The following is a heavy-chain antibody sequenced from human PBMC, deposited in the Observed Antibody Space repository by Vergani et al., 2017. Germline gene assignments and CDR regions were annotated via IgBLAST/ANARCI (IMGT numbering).Heavy chain of an antibody. CDR3: ARASYYYDSSGSTSYYYGMDV. CDR1: GFTVSSNY. J-gene: IGHJ6*02. D-gene: IGHD3-22*01. V-gene: IGHV3-66*02. Sequence: EVQLVESGGGLVQPGGSLRLSCAASGFTVSSNYMSWVRQAPGKGLEWVSVIYSGGSTYYADSVKGRFTISRDNSKNTLYLQMNSLRAEDTAVYYCARASYYYDSSGSTSYYYGMDVWGQGTTVTVSS. CDR2: IYSGGST.